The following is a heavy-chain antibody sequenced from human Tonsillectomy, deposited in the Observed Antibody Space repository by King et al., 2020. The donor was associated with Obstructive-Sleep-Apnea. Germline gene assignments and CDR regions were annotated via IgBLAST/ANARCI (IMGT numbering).Heavy chain of an antibody. CDR3: ARGGDGYNYFDY. Sequence: VQLQESGPGLVKPSETLSLTCTVSGGSISSNYWSWIRQAPGKGLEWSAYMSNSGGTNYNPSLKSRVTISADKSKNQFSLKMNSVTAADTAVYYCARGGDGYNYFDYWGQGPLVTVPS. D-gene: IGHD5-24*01. CDR1: GGSISSNY. V-gene: IGHV4-59*01. J-gene: IGHJ4*02. CDR2: MSNSGGT.